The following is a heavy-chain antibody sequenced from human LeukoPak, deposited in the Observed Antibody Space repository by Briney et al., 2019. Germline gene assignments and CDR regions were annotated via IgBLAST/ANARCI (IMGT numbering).Heavy chain of an antibody. CDR1: GGSISSSNR. D-gene: IGHD3-10*01. CDR2: IYHSGST. CDR3: ARDRWGYYGSGSYYAVWYFDL. J-gene: IGHJ2*01. V-gene: IGHV4-4*02. Sequence: SETLSLTCAVSGGSISSSNRWSWVRQPPGKGLEWIGEIYHSGSTNYNPSLKSRVTISVDKSKNQFSLKLSSVTAADTAVYYCARDRWGYYGSGSYYAVWYFDLWGRGTLVTVSS.